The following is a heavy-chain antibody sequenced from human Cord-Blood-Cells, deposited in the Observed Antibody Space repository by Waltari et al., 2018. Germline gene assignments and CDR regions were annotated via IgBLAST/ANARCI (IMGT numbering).Heavy chain of an antibody. D-gene: IGHD3-10*01. CDR1: GYTFTGYY. V-gene: IGHV1-2*06. CDR3: VSGNDRGNNWFDP. J-gene: IGHJ5*02. Sequence: QVQLVQSGAEVKKPGASVKVSCKASGYTFTGYYMHWVRQAPGQGMEWMGRINPDSGGTNYAQKFQGRVTMTRDTSISTAYMELSRLRSDDTAVYYCVSGNDRGNNWFDPWGQGTLVTVSS. CDR2: INPDSGGT.